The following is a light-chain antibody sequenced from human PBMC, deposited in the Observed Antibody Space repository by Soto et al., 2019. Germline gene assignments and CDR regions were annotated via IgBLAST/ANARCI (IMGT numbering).Light chain of an antibody. CDR1: SSDVGGYNY. Sequence: QSALTQPASVSGSPGQSITISCTGTSSDVGGYNYVSWYQQHPGKAPKLIIYEVSNRPSVVPNRFSGSKSDNTASLTISGLQAEDEADYYCSSYTSSNTYVFGTGTKLTVL. CDR2: EVS. J-gene: IGLJ1*01. CDR3: SSYTSSNTYV. V-gene: IGLV2-14*01.